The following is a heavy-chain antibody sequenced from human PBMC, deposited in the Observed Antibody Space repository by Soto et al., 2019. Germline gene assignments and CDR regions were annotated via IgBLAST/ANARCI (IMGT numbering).Heavy chain of an antibody. J-gene: IGHJ5*02. V-gene: IGHV1-69*13. CDR3: ARMGFRTPNNWFNP. CDR2: IIPIFGTA. Sequence: ASVKVSCKASGGTFSGYAISWVRQAPGQGLEWMGGIIPIFGTANYEQKFQGRVTITADESTSTAYMELSSLRSEDTAVYYCARMGFRTPNNWFNPWGKGTLVTVSS. CDR1: GGTFSGYA. D-gene: IGHD1-26*01.